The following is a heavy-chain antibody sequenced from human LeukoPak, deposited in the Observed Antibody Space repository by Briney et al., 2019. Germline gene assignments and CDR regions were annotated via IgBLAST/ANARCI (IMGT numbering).Heavy chain of an antibody. V-gene: IGHV3-23*01. CDR3: AKFRSSGPDAFDI. CDR2: ISGSGGST. J-gene: IGHJ3*02. Sequence: GGSLRLSCAASGFTFNSYAMSWVRQAPGKGLEWVSAISGSGGSTYYADSVKGRFTISRDNSKNTLYLQMNSLRAEDAAVYYCAKFRSSGPDAFDIWGQGTMVTVSS. CDR1: GFTFNSYA. D-gene: IGHD3-22*01.